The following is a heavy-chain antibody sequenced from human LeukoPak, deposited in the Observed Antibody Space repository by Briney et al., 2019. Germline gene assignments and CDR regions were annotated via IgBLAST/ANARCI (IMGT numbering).Heavy chain of an antibody. CDR1: GGSITGYY. CDR2: IYYSGSS. Sequence: SETLSLTFTVSGGSITGYYWTWIRQPPGKGLEWIRYIYYSGSSNYNPSLKSRVTISIHTSKNQFSLNLSSVTAADTAVYYCARVFGGGRGGWFDPWGQGTLVAVSS. J-gene: IGHJ5*02. V-gene: IGHV4-59*01. CDR3: ARVFGGGRGGWFDP. D-gene: IGHD3-16*01.